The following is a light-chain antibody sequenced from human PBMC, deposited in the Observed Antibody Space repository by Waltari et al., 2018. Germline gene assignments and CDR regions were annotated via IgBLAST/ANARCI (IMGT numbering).Light chain of an antibody. V-gene: IGKV3-15*01. J-gene: IGKJ1*01. Sequence: DIVMTQSPATLSVPPGETATLTCRASQRIGSNLAWYQHKPGQAPRFLIYGASTRATGIPVRFSGSGSGTEFTLTISSLQSADFAVYFCQQYNNWPETFGQGTKVEIK. CDR3: QQYNNWPET. CDR2: GAS. CDR1: QRIGSN.